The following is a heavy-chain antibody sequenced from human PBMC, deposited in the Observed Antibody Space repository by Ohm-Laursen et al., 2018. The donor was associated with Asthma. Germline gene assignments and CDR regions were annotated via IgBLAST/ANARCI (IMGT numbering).Heavy chain of an antibody. CDR2: ISSSGGST. Sequence: SLRLSCAASGFNFGSYAMTWVRQAPGKGLKWVSGISSSGGSTHYADNVKGRFTISRDNSKNTLYLQMNSLRAEDTAVYYCAKVVVMDVWGQGTTVTVSS. V-gene: IGHV3-23*01. CDR3: AKVVVMDV. CDR1: GFNFGSYA. J-gene: IGHJ6*02. D-gene: IGHD3-16*02.